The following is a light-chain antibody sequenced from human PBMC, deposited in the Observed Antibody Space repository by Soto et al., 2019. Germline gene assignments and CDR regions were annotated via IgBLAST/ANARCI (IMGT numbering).Light chain of an antibody. V-gene: IGLV2-14*01. CDR2: DVS. CDR3: SSYPSSSTPVV. CDR1: ISDVGGYNY. J-gene: IGLJ2*01. Sequence: PSYVSVSPGQAITISWHRTISDVGGYNYVSWYRQHPGKAPKLMIYDVSNRPSGVSNRFSGSKSGNPASLTISWLQAEDEADYYCSSYPSSSTPVVFGGGTKVTVL.